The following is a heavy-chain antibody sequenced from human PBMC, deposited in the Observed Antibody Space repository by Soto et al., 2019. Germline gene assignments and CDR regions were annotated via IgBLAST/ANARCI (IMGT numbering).Heavy chain of an antibody. CDR2: IYHSGST. CDR1: GGSISSSNW. CDR3: ARWSRYYYASDH. J-gene: IGHJ4*02. V-gene: IGHV4-4*02. D-gene: IGHD3-10*01. Sequence: SETLSLTCAVSGGSISSSNWWSWVPQPPGKGLEWIGEIYHSGSTNYNPSLKSRVTISVDKSKNQFSLQLSSVTAADTAVYYCARWSRYYYASDHWGQGTLVTVSS.